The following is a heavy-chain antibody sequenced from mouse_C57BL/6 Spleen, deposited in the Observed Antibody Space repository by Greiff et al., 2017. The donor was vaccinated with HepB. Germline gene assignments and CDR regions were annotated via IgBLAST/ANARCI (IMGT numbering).Heavy chain of an antibody. J-gene: IGHJ4*01. CDR2: ISYDGSN. D-gene: IGHD1-1*01. CDR3: AREGDITTVVAIYYYAMDY. Sequence: DVKLVESGPGLVKPSQSLSLTCSVTGYSITSGYYWNWIRQFPGNKLEWMGYISYDGSNNYNPSLKNRISITRDTSKNQFFLKLNSVTTEDTATYYCAREGDITTVVAIYYYAMDYWGQGTSVTVSS. V-gene: IGHV3-6*01. CDR1: GYSITSGYY.